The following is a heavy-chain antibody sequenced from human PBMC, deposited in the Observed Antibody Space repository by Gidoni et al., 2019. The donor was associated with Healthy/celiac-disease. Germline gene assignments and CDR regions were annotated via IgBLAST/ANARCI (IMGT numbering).Heavy chain of an antibody. CDR1: GFTFSSYG. V-gene: IGHV3-30*18. J-gene: IGHJ6*02. CDR2: ISYDGSNK. D-gene: IGHD3-22*01. Sequence: QVQLVESGGGVVQPGRSLRLSCAASGFTFSSYGMHWVRQAPGKGLEWVAVISYDGSNKYYADSVKGRFTISRDNSKNTLYLQMNSLRAEDTAVYYCAKDIYDSSGYYYSYSYYYYGMDVWGQGTTVTVSS. CDR3: AKDIYDSSGYYYSYSYYYYGMDV.